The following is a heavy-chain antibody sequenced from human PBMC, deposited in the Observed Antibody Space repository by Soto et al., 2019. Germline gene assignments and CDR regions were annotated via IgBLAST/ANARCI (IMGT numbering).Heavy chain of an antibody. CDR1: GGSFSDYS. J-gene: IGHJ4*02. CDR3: TKDRVPDGIYSFDY. Sequence: GGSLRLSCAASGGSFSDYSMNWVRQAPGRGLEWVAFIDLSGTTRDYRESVKGRFTISKDKSMNTVYLQMNSLRVEDAAVYYCTKDRVPDGIYSFDYWGQGALVTV. D-gene: IGHD2-15*01. CDR2: IDLSGTTR. V-gene: IGHV3-23*03.